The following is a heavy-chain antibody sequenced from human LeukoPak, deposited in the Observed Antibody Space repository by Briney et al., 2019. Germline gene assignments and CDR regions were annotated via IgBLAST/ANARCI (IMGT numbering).Heavy chain of an antibody. Sequence: SETLSLTCTVSGGSITSHYWSWIRQPPGKGLEWIGYIYYSGSTNYNPSFKSRVTISVDTSKNQFSLKLRSVTAADTAVYYCAGQSIAMVRGVIITSTEFDPWGQGTLVTVSS. CDR1: GGSITSHY. J-gene: IGHJ5*02. V-gene: IGHV4-59*11. CDR2: IYYSGST. CDR3: AGQSIAMVRGVIITSTEFDP. D-gene: IGHD3-10*01.